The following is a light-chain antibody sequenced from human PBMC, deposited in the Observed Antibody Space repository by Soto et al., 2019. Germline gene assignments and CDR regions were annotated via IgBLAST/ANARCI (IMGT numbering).Light chain of an antibody. CDR2: GAS. J-gene: IGKJ1*01. CDR3: QQNNSWPWT. Sequence: IVMTQSPATLSVSPGGRATLSFRASQRIRDTLAWYQQKPASAPRPLIHGASTRATGFPGRFSGSGSGTDFTLTISSLQSEYFAVYCWQQNNSWPWTFGQGTKVDIK. V-gene: IGKV3-15*01. CDR1: QRIRDT.